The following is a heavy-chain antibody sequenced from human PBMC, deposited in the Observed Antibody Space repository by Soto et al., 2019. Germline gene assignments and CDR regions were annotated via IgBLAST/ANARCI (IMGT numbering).Heavy chain of an antibody. CDR3: ARDKGKVHFDS. Sequence: QEQLVESGGAVVQPGTSLRLSCAASGFTFSRVGMHWVRQAPGQGPEWVAVIWFDGSDKYYADSVEGRFTISRDNSRTTLYLQMNSLRAEDTAMYYCARDKGKVHFDSWGQGTLVIVSS. CDR2: IWFDGSDK. CDR1: GFTFSRVG. D-gene: IGHD3-10*01. V-gene: IGHV3-33*01. J-gene: IGHJ4*02.